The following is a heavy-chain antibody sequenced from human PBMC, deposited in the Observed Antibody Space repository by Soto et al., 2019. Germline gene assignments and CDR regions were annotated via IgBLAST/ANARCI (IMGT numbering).Heavy chain of an antibody. CDR2: IYYSGST. CDR3: ARTGITGTWDYFDY. V-gene: IGHV4-59*01. D-gene: IGHD1-7*01. CDR1: GGSISSYY. J-gene: IGHJ4*02. Sequence: SETLSLTCTVSGGSISSYYWSWIRQPPGKGLEWIGYIYYSGSTNYNPSLKSRVTISVDTSKNQFSLKLSSVTAADTAVYYCARTGITGTWDYFDYWGQGTLVTVS.